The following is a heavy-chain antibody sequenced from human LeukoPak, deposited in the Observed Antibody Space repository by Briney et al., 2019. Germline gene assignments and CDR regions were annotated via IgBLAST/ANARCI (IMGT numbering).Heavy chain of an antibody. V-gene: IGHV3-43*01. Sequence: GGSLRLSCATSGFNFDRYTIHWVRQAPGKGLEWVSLAGWAGGTTFYSDSVRGRFTISRDSGRKSVYLQMNSLTTDDTAFYFCAKELDTMFFDYWGQGALVAVSS. CDR1: GFNFDRYT. J-gene: IGHJ4*02. CDR2: AGWAGGTT. D-gene: IGHD3-10*02. CDR3: AKELDTMFFDY.